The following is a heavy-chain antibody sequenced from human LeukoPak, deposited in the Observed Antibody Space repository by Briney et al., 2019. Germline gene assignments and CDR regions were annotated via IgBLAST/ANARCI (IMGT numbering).Heavy chain of an antibody. CDR2: IKQDGSEK. CDR1: GFTFSSYW. V-gene: IGHV3-7*01. CDR3: ASAPYCTAGSCFSYSGLDV. J-gene: IGHJ6*02. D-gene: IGHD2-15*01. Sequence: PGGSLRLSCAASGFTFSSYWMTWVRQAPGKGLEWVANIKQDGSEKYYVDSVRGRFTISRDNAKNSLYLQMNSLRVEDTAVYYCASAPYCTAGSCFSYSGLDVWGQGTTVTVSS.